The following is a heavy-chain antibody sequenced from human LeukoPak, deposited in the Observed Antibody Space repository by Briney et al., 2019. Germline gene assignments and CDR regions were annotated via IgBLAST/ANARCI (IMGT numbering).Heavy chain of an antibody. J-gene: IGHJ4*02. CDR2: ITDGGGST. CDR3: AKGSSGSRPYYFDY. V-gene: IGHV3-23*01. CDR1: GFAFSSYA. D-gene: IGHD3-22*01. Sequence: PGGSLRLSCAASGFAFSSYAMSWVRQAPGEGLEWVSAITDGGGSTYYAYSVKGRFTISRDNSKNTLYLQMNTLRAEDTAIYYCAKGSSGSRPYYFDYSGQGTLVTVSS.